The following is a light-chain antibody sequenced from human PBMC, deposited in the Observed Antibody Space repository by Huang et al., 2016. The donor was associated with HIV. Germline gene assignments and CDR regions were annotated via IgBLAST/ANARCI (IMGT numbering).Light chain of an antibody. Sequence: DIQMTQSPSTLSASLGDRVTITCRASQSISSWLAWYQQKPGKVPKLLIYDASSLESGVPSRFSGSGSGTEFTLTISSLQPDNFATYYCQQYNSYPYTFGQGTKLEI. CDR3: QQYNSYPYT. CDR1: QSISSW. V-gene: IGKV1-5*01. CDR2: DAS. J-gene: IGKJ2*01.